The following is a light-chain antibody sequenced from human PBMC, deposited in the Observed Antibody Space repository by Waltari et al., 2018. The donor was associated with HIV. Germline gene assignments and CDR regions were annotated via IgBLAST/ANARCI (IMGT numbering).Light chain of an antibody. CDR1: SDDIGGYNY. V-gene: IGLV2-8*01. CDR2: AVN. Sequence: QSALTQPPSASGSLGQSVTISCSGTSDDIGGYNYVFWYQQYPAKAPKLLIYAVNKRPSGVPDRFSGPKSLNTASLTVSGLQAEDEAHYFCSSFAGSNTVVFGGGTKLTVL. J-gene: IGLJ2*01. CDR3: SSFAGSNTVV.